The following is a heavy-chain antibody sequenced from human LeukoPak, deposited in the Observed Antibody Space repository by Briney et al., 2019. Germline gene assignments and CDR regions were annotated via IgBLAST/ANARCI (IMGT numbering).Heavy chain of an antibody. V-gene: IGHV3-11*03. J-gene: IGHJ4*02. CDR1: GFTFSDYY. Sequence: GGSLRLSCAASGFTFSDYYMSWIRQAPGKGLEWVSYISSSSSYTNYADSVKGRFTISRDNAKNSLYLQMNSLRAEDTAVYYCAKSPGDGWYDYYFDYCGQGTLITVSS. CDR2: ISSSSSYT. D-gene: IGHD6-19*01. CDR3: AKSPGDGWYDYYFDY.